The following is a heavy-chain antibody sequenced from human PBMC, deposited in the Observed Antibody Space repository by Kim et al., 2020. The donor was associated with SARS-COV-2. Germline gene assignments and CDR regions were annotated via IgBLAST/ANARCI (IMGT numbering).Heavy chain of an antibody. CDR1: GFTFSNAW. CDR3: TADGGKY. Sequence: GGSLRLSCAASGFTFSNAWMSWVRQAPGKGLEWVGRIKSKTDGETTHYAAPVKGRFTISRDDSKNTPYVQMNSLKTEDTALYYCTADGGKYWGQGTLVTVSS. D-gene: IGHD3-16*01. CDR2: IKSKTDGETT. V-gene: IGHV3-15*01. J-gene: IGHJ4*02.